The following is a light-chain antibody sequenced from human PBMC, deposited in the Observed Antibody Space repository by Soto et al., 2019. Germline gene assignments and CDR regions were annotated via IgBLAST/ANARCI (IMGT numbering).Light chain of an antibody. Sequence: EIVMTQSPATLSVSPGERATLSSRASQSVFSSLAWYQQKPGQAPRLLIYDAYNRATGIPPRFSGSGSGTDFTLTISSLEPEDSAVYYCQQRHMWPITFGQGTRLEI. CDR1: QSVFSS. CDR3: QQRHMWPIT. CDR2: DAY. J-gene: IGKJ5*01. V-gene: IGKV3-11*01.